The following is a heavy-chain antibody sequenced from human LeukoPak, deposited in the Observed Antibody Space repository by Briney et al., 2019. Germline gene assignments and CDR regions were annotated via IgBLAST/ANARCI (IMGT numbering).Heavy chain of an antibody. D-gene: IGHD4/OR15-4a*01. J-gene: IGHJ4*02. CDR2: IYYSGNT. Sequence: SETLSLTCTASGGSISSYYWSWIRQPPGKGLEWIGYIYYSGNTNYNPSFKSRVTISVDTSKNQFSLRLSSVTAADTAVYYCARQSQTLTTADFDYWGQGTLVTVSS. CDR3: ARQSQTLTTADFDY. V-gene: IGHV4-59*08. CDR1: GGSISSYY.